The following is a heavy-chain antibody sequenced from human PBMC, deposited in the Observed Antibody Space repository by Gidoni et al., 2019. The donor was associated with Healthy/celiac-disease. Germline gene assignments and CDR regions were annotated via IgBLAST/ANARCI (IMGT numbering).Heavy chain of an antibody. CDR3: ARESDSSSPRGDYYDYMDV. Sequence: EVQLVESGGGLVKPGGSLRLSCAASGFTFSSYSMNWVRQAPGKGLEWVSSSSSSSSDIYYADSVKGRFTISRDNAKNSMYLQMNSLRAEDTAVYYCARESDSSSPRGDYYDYMDVWGKGTTVTVSS. J-gene: IGHJ6*03. CDR2: SSSSSSDI. D-gene: IGHD6-13*01. V-gene: IGHV3-21*01. CDR1: GFTFSSYS.